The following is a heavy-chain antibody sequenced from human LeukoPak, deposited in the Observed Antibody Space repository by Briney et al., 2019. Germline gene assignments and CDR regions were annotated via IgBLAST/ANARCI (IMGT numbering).Heavy chain of an antibody. Sequence: GGSLRLSCAASGFTFDEYAMHWVRQAPGKGLEWVSLISGDGGSTYYADSVKGRFTISRDNSKNSLYLQMNSLRTEDTALYYCAPTPGRIGRWGQGTLVTVSS. D-gene: IGHD3-10*01. V-gene: IGHV3-43*02. CDR1: GFTFDEYA. J-gene: IGHJ4*02. CDR3: APTPGRIGR. CDR2: ISGDGGST.